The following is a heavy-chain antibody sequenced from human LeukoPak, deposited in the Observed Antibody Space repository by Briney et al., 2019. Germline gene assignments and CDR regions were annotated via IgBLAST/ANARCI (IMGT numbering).Heavy chain of an antibody. CDR2: ISYSGST. D-gene: IGHD3-10*01. V-gene: IGHV4-59*01. J-gene: IGHJ5*02. CDR1: GGSISPYF. CDR3: ARDDYRGVTNFDP. Sequence: SETLSLTCTVSGGSISPYFWSWIRQPPGKGLEWIGYISYSGSTNYNSSLKSRVTISVDTSKNQFSRQLSSVTAADMAVYYCARDDYRGVTNFDPWGQGTLVTVSS.